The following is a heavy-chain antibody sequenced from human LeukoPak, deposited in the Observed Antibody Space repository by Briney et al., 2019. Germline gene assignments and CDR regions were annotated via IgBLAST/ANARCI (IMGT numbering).Heavy chain of an antibody. CDR1: GFTFSSYS. CDR2: ISSSSSTI. CDR3: ARGRRYCSSTSCGSDAFDI. V-gene: IGHV3-48*01. J-gene: IGHJ3*02. D-gene: IGHD2-2*01. Sequence: GGSLRLSCAASGFTFSSYSMNWVRQAPGKGLEWVSYISSSSSTIYYADSVKGRFTISRDNAKNSLYLQMNSLRAEDTAVYYCARGRRYCSSTSCGSDAFDIWGQGTMVTVSS.